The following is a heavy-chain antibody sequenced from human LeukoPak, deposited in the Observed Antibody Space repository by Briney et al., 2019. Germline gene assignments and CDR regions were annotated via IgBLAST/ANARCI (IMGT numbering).Heavy chain of an antibody. J-gene: IGHJ3*02. V-gene: IGHV4-59*01. CDR1: GGSISSYY. Sequence: TSETLSLTCTVSGGSISSYYWSWIRQPPGKGLEWIGYIYYSGGTNYNPSLKSRVTISVDTSKNQFSLKLSSVTAADTAVYYCARGGSFGEFYDAFDIWGQGTMVTVSS. CDR3: ARGGSFGEFYDAFDI. CDR2: IYYSGGT. D-gene: IGHD3-10*01.